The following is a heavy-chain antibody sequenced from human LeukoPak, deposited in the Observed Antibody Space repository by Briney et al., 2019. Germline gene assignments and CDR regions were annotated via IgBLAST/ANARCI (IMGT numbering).Heavy chain of an antibody. CDR1: GFTFSSYG. V-gene: IGHV3-30*02. Sequence: GGSLRLSCAASGFTFSSYGMHWVRQAPGKGLEWVAFIHYDDTIKYYADSVKGRFTISRDNSKNTLYLQMNSLRAEDTAVYYCAKDSVVHYVWGSYRYYIDYWGQGTLVTVSS. CDR2: IHYDDTIK. J-gene: IGHJ4*02. D-gene: IGHD3-16*02. CDR3: AKDSVVHYVWGSYRYYIDY.